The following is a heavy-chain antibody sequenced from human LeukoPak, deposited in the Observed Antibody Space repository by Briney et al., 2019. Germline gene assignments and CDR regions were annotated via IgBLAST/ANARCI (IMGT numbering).Heavy chain of an antibody. Sequence: GGSLRLSCAASGFTVSSNYMNWVRQAPGKGLEWVSVIYSGGDTYYADSMKGRFTISRDNSKNTLYLQMNSLRAEDTAVYYCARGAKFDIWGQGTMVTGSS. CDR3: ARGAKFDI. J-gene: IGHJ3*02. CDR2: IYSGGDT. V-gene: IGHV3-66*01. CDR1: GFTVSSNY.